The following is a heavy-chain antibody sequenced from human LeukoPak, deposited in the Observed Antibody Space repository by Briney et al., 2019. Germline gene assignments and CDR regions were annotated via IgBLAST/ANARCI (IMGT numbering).Heavy chain of an antibody. CDR2: ISGSGDST. CDR3: ARDSYGDYYFDY. Sequence: PGGSLRLSCAASGFISSSYDMSWVRQAPGKGLEWVSGISGSGDSTYYADSVKGRFTISRDNSKNTLYLQMNSLRVEDTAVYYCARDSYGDYYFDYWGQGTLVTVSP. V-gene: IGHV3-23*01. J-gene: IGHJ4*02. D-gene: IGHD4-17*01. CDR1: GFISSSYD.